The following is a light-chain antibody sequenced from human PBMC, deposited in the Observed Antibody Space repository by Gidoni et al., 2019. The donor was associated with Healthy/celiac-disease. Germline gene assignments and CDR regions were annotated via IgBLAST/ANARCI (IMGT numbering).Light chain of an antibody. CDR2: AAS. CDR3: QQYYSYPLT. V-gene: IGKV1-8*01. CDR1: QGISSY. J-gene: IGKJ4*01. Sequence: ALRMTQSPSSFSASTGDRVTITCRASQGISSYLDWYQQKPGKAPKLLIYAASTLQSGVPSRFSGSGSGTDFTLTISCLQSEDFATYYCQQYYSYPLTFGGGTKVEIK.